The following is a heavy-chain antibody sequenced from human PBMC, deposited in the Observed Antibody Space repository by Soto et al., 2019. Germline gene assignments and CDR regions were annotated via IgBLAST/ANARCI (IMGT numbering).Heavy chain of an antibody. CDR3: ARDNSVFSSGGSCYYFDY. V-gene: IGHV1-69*06. D-gene: IGHD2-15*01. J-gene: IGHJ4*02. CDR2: IIPIFGTA. Sequence: GASVKVSCKASGGTFSSYAISWVRQAPGQGLEWMGGIIPIFGTANYAQKLQGRVTITADKSTSTAYMELSSLRSEDTAVYYCARDNSVFSSGGSCYYFDYWGQGTLVTVSS. CDR1: GGTFSSYA.